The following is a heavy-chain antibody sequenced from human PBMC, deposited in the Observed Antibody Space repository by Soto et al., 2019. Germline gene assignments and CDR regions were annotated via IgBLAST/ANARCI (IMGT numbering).Heavy chain of an antibody. CDR1: GYTLTELS. D-gene: IGHD2-2*01. Sequence: ASVKVSCKVSGYTLTELSMHWVRQAPGKGLEWMGGFDPEDGETIYAQKFQGRVTMTEDTSTDTAYMELSSLRSEDTAVYYCATVPGYCSSTSCYRWFGSWGQGTLVTVSS. CDR2: FDPEDGET. V-gene: IGHV1-24*01. J-gene: IGHJ5*01. CDR3: ATVPGYCSSTSCYRWFGS.